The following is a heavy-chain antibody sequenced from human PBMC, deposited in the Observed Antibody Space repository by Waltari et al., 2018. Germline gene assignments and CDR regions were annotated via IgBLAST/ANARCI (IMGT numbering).Heavy chain of an antibody. V-gene: IGHV4-38-2*01. CDR3: ASPAGGLSVDGDNYFDN. J-gene: IGHJ4*02. D-gene: IGHD4-17*01. Sequence: QVHLQESGPGLVKPSETLSLTCFVSGFSISSGNYWGWIRQPPGKSLEWIGNIYHSGTTSYNPSLKIRVTILLDTSRNEISLNLSSVTAADTAVYFCASPAGGLSVDGDNYFDNWGQGVLVTVSS. CDR1: GFSISSGNY. CDR2: IYHSGTT.